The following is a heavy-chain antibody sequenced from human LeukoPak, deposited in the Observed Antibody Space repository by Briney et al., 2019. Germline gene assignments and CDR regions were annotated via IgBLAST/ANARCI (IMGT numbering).Heavy chain of an antibody. V-gene: IGHV1-18*01. CDR1: GYTFTSYG. J-gene: IGHJ3*02. CDR2: ISAYNGNT. Sequence: ASVKVSCKASGYTFTSYGISWVRRAPGQGLEWMGWISAYNGNTNYEQKFQGRVTMTTDTSTSTAYMELRSLRSDDTALYYCARAESLYGGNLAAAFDIWGQGTMVTVSS. CDR3: ARAESLYGGNLAAAFDI. D-gene: IGHD4-23*01.